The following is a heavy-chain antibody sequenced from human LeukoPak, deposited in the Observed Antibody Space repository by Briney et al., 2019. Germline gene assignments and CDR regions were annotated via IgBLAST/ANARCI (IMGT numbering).Heavy chain of an antibody. V-gene: IGHV3-7*01. CDR2: IKQDGSEK. D-gene: IGHD3-10*01. Sequence: GGSLRLSCAASGFTFSSYWMSWVRQAPGKGLEWVANIKQDGSEKYYVDSVKGRFTISRDNAKNSLYLQMNSLRAEDTAVYYCAKWSGSGTYRAFMDVWGKGTTVTISS. CDR3: AKWSGSGTYRAFMDV. J-gene: IGHJ6*04. CDR1: GFTFSSYW.